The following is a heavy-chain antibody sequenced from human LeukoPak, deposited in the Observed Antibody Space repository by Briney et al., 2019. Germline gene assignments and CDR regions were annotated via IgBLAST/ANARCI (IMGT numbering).Heavy chain of an antibody. J-gene: IGHJ4*02. Sequence: SETLSLTCTVSGGSISSSSYYWGWIRQPPGKGLEWIGSIYYSGSTYYNPSLKSRVTLSVDTSTNQFSLKLSSVTAADTAVYYCARDSRIQLWLSEFDYWGQGTLVTVSS. V-gene: IGHV4-39*07. CDR1: GGSISSSSYY. CDR2: IYYSGST. CDR3: ARDSRIQLWLSEFDY. D-gene: IGHD5-18*01.